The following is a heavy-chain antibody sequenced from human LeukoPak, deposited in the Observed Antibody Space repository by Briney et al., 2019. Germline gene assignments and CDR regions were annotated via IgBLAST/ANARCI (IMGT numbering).Heavy chain of an antibody. CDR1: GFTFSSYW. J-gene: IGHJ6*02. CDR3: ARGGGLDV. CDR2: INHNGNVN. V-gene: IGHV3-7*03. D-gene: IGHD3-16*01. Sequence: GGSLRLSCAAPGFTFSSYWMNWARQAPGKGLEWVASINHNGNVNYYVDSVKGRFTISRDNAKNSLYLQMSNLRAEDTAVYFCARGGGLDVWGQGTTVTVSS.